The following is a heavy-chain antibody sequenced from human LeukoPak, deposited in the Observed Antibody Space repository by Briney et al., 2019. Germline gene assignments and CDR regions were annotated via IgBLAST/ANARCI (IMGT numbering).Heavy chain of an antibody. J-gene: IGHJ5*02. Sequence: SETLSLTCTVSGDSISSYYWSWIRQSPGKGLEWIGYIYYSGTTNYNPSLKSRVTISVDTSKNQFSLKLSSVTAADTAVYYCARVDLLEFFDSWGQGTLVAVSS. V-gene: IGHV4-59*01. D-gene: IGHD3-3*01. CDR1: GDSISSYY. CDR3: ARVDLLEFFDS. CDR2: IYYSGTT.